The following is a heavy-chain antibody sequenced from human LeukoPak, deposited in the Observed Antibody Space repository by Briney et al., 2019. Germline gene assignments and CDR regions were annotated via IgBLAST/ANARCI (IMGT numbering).Heavy chain of an antibody. CDR3: ARDGSGRVPEMSAPDY. CDR2: IKQDGSEK. CDR1: GFTFSSYW. Sequence: PGGSLRLSCAAPGFTFSSYWMSWVRQAPGKGLEWVANIKQDGSEKYYVDSVKGRFTISRDNAENSLYLQMNSLRAEDTAVYYCARDGSGRVPEMSAPDYWGQGTLVTVSS. V-gene: IGHV3-7*01. J-gene: IGHJ4*02. D-gene: IGHD3-10*01.